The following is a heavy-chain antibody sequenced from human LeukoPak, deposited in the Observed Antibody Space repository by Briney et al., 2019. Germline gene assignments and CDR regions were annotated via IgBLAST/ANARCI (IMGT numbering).Heavy chain of an antibody. CDR2: INHSGST. V-gene: IGHV4-34*01. D-gene: IGHD3-3*01. CDR3: ARVRRITIFGSTFDY. Sequence: PSETLSLTCAVYGGSFSGYYWSWNRQPPGKGLEWIGEINHSGSTNYNPSLKSRVTISVDTTKNQFSLKLSSVTAADTAVYYCARVRRITIFGSTFDYWGQGTLVTVSS. CDR1: GGSFSGYY. J-gene: IGHJ4*02.